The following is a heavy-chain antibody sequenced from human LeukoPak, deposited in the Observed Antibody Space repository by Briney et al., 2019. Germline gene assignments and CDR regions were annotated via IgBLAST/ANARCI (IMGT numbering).Heavy chain of an antibody. CDR3: AKSRAAYYFDY. J-gene: IGHJ4*02. CDR1: GFTFSDYY. CDR2: ISGSGGST. V-gene: IGHV3-23*01. Sequence: QSGGSLRLSCAASGFTFSDYYVSWIRQAPGKGLEWVSAISGSGGSTYYADSVKGRFTISRDNSKNTLYLQMNSLRAEDTAVYYCAKSRAAYYFDYWGQGTLVTVSS. D-gene: IGHD6-13*01.